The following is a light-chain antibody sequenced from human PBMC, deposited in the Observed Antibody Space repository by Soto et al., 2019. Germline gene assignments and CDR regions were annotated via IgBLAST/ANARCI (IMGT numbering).Light chain of an antibody. CDR3: QQRSSWPGT. CDR2: GAS. CDR1: QSVSSNY. J-gene: IGKJ1*01. Sequence: EIVLTQSPGTLSLSPGERATLSCRASQSVSSNYLAWYQQKPGQAPRLLIYGASNRENGVPDRFSGSGSGTDFTLTISRLEPEDFAVYYCQQRSSWPGTFGRGTKVDIK. V-gene: IGKV3D-20*02.